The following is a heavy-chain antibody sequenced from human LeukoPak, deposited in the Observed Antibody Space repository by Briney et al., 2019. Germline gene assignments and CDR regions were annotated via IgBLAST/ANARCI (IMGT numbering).Heavy chain of an antibody. D-gene: IGHD2-2*01. V-gene: IGHV1-18*01. J-gene: IGHJ4*02. CDR2: ISAYNGNT. Sequence: ASVKVSCKASGYTFTSYGISWVRQAPGQGLEWMGWISAYNGNTNYAQKLQGRVTMTTDTSTSTAYMELRSLRSDGTAVYYCARARRLRYCSSTSCYPDFDYWGQGTLLTVSS. CDR3: ARARRLRYCSSTSCYPDFDY. CDR1: GYTFTSYG.